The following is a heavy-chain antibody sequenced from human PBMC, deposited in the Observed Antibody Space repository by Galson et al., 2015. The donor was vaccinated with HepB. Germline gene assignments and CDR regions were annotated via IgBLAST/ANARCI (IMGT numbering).Heavy chain of an antibody. J-gene: IGHJ6*03. CDR3: ARVDGALEGPIGYMDA. Sequence: LEWIGYIFYGGRTFYNPSLKRRLTISIHTSKNQFSLRLTSVTAADTAVYYCARVDGALEGPIGYMDAWGKGTTVTVSS. D-gene: IGHD3-3*01. CDR2: IFYGGRT. V-gene: IGHV4-31*02.